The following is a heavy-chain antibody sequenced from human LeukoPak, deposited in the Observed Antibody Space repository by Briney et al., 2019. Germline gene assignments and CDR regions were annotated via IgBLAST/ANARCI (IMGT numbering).Heavy chain of an antibody. J-gene: IGHJ6*03. CDR2: ISAYNGNT. Sequence: ASVKVSCKASGYTFSSYGISWVRQAPGQGLEWMGWISAYNGNTNYAQKLQGRVTMTTDTSTSTAYMELRSLRSDDTAVYYCARSSGTTYYYYYYMDVWGKGTTVTVSS. D-gene: IGHD1/OR15-1a*01. CDR3: ARSSGTTYYYYYYMDV. V-gene: IGHV1-18*01. CDR1: GYTFSSYG.